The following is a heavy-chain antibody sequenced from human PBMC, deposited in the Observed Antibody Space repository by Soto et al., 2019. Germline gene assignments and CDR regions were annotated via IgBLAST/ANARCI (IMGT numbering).Heavy chain of an antibody. CDR1: GFIFSGYW. V-gene: IGHV3-7*04. J-gene: IGHJ4*02. CDR3: ARATVADKEDY. CDR2: INEDGSQR. Sequence: EVQLVESGGDLVQPGGSLRLSCAASGFIFSGYWMSWVRQAPGKGLEWVGNINEDGSQRYYVDSVKGRFTISRDNAKNSLYLQMNSLRAEDTAVYYCARATVADKEDYWGQGTLVTVSS. D-gene: IGHD5-12*01.